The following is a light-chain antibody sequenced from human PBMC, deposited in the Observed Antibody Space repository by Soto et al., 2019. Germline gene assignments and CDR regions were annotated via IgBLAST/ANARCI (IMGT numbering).Light chain of an antibody. J-gene: IGLJ7*01. V-gene: IGLV2-23*02. Sequence: QSALTQPASVSGSPGQSITISCTGTSSDVGSYKLVSWYQQHPGKAPKLMISEVSKPPSGISDRFSGSKSGSTASLTISGLQAEDEADYYCCSYAGTSTHTVFGEGTQLTVL. CDR3: CSYAGTSTHTV. CDR1: SSDVGSYKL. CDR2: EVS.